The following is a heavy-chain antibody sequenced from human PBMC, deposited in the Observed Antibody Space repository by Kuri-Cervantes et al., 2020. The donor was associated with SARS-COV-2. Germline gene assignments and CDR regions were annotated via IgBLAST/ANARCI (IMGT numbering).Heavy chain of an antibody. CDR3: ARSTSFRRLVVISQGGAFDI. CDR2: INPNSGGT. V-gene: IGHV1-2*04. D-gene: IGHD3-22*01. CDR1: GYTFSGYY. Sequence: ASVKVSCKASGYTFSGYYMHWVRQAPRQGLEWMGWINPNSGGTNYAQKFQGWVTMTRDTSISTVYMELSRLRSDDTAVYYCARSTSFRRLVVISQGGAFDIWGQGTMVTVSS. J-gene: IGHJ3*02.